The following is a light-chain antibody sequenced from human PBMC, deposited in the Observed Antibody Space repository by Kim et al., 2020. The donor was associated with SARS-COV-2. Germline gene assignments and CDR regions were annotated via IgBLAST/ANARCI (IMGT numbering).Light chain of an antibody. CDR2: GAS. J-gene: IGKJ1*01. V-gene: IGKV3-20*01. Sequence: SPGERATLSCRASQSVSSSYLAWYQQKPCQAPRLLIYGASSRATGIPDRFSGSGSGTDFTLTISRLGPEDFAVYYCQQYGSSTWTFGQGTEVDIK. CDR1: QSVSSSY. CDR3: QQYGSSTWT.